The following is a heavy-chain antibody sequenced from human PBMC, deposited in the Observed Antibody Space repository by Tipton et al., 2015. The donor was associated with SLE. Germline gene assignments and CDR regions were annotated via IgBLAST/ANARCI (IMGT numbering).Heavy chain of an antibody. CDR2: IFSSGNT. CDR1: GDSMNSGVYY. Sequence: TLSLTCTVSGDSMNSGVYYWSWLRQPAGKGLEWIGRIFSSGNTIYNPSLKSRLTISEDTSKNQFSLRLSSVTAADTAVYYCARGGISYCGGDCHGSFDYWGQGSLVTVSS. J-gene: IGHJ4*02. CDR3: ARGGISYCGGDCHGSFDY. V-gene: IGHV4-61*02. D-gene: IGHD2-21*01.